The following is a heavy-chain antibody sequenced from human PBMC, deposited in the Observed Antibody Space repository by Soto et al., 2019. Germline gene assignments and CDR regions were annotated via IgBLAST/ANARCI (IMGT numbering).Heavy chain of an antibody. J-gene: IGHJ4*02. Sequence: QITLKESGPTLVKPTQTLTLTCTFSGFSLSTSGVGVGWIRQPPGKALEWLALIYWDDDKRYSPSLKSRLTIXKXXSKNPVVLTMTNMDPVDTATYHCAHLPGIAAAGGYWGQGTLVTVSS. CDR2: IYWDDDK. V-gene: IGHV2-5*02. CDR3: AHLPGIAAAGGY. D-gene: IGHD6-13*01. CDR1: GFSLSTSGVG.